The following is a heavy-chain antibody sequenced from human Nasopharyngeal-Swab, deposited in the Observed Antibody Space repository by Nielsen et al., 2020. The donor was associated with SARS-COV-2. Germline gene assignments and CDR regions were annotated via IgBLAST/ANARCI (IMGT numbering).Heavy chain of an antibody. CDR1: GFSLSNARMG. CDR2: IFSNDEK. D-gene: IGHD5-18*01. J-gene: IGHJ4*02. Sequence: SGPTLVKPTETLTLPCTVSGFSLSNARMGVSWIRQPPGKALEWLAHIFSNDEKSYSTSLKSRLTISKDTSKSQVVLTMTNMDPVDTATYYCARSGYSYGRRYFDYWGQGTLVTVSS. V-gene: IGHV2-26*01. CDR3: ARSGYSYGRRYFDY.